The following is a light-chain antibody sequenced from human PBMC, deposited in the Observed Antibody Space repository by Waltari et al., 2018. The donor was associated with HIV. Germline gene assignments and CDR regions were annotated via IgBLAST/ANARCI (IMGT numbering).Light chain of an antibody. CDR3: QQLNSYPPN. J-gene: IGKJ4*01. V-gene: IGKV1-9*01. CDR1: QGISSY. Sequence: DIQLTQSPSFLSASVGDRVTITCRASQGISSYFAWYQQKPGKAPQLLIYAASTLQSGVPARFSGRGSGTEFTLTISRLQPEDCATYYCQQLNSYPPNFGGGTKVEIK. CDR2: AAS.